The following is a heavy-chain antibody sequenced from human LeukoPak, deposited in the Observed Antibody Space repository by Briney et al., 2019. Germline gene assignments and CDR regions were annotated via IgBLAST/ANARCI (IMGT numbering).Heavy chain of an antibody. V-gene: IGHV3-23*01. CDR2: VSGSGGST. Sequence: PGGSLRLSCAASGFTFSSYTMSWVRQAPGKGLEWGSGVSGSGGSTHYADSVKGRFTISRDNSKNTLYLQMNSLRAEDTAVYYCAASLPNIVVVPATKGPFGYWGQGTLVTVSS. D-gene: IGHD2-2*01. CDR3: AASLPNIVVVPATKGPFGY. CDR1: GFTFSSYT. J-gene: IGHJ4*02.